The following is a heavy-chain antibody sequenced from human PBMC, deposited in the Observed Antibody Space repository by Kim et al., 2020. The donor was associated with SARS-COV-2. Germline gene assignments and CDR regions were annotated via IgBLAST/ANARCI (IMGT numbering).Heavy chain of an antibody. CDR2: ISGDGGST. D-gene: IGHD2-15*01. Sequence: GGSLRLSCAASGFTFDDYAMHWVRQAPGKGLEWVSLISGDGGSTYYADSVKGRFTISRDNSKNSLYLQMNSLRTEDTALYYCANLPDIPRYCSGGSCYSFDYWGQGTLVTVSS. V-gene: IGHV3-43*02. CDR1: GFTFDDYA. CDR3: ANLPDIPRYCSGGSCYSFDY. J-gene: IGHJ4*02.